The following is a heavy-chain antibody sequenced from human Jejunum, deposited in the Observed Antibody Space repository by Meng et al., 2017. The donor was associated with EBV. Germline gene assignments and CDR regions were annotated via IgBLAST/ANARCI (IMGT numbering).Heavy chain of an antibody. Sequence: GTVLVKPSQTLPLTAVVPDGTVNSVNGYCERILTPPGKGLYLIGHIYYSGSPNYIPSLKSRVTIALDTSKNQFSLKLSSVTSADTAVYYCAGLRYSGYDRAFDYWGQGALVTVSS. D-gene: IGHD5-12*01. CDR2: IYYSGSP. V-gene: IGHV4-61*01. CDR3: AGLRYSGYDRAFDY. CDR1: DGTVNSVNGY. J-gene: IGHJ4*02.